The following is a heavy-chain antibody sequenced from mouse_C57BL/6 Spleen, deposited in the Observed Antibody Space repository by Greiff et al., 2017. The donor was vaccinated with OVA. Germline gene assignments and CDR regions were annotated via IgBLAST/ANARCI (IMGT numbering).Heavy chain of an antibody. CDR1: GYTFTSYW. D-gene: IGHD5-5*01. CDR2: IHPNSGST. J-gene: IGHJ4*01. V-gene: IGHV1-64*01. CDR3: ARRDYQGYAMDY. Sequence: QVHVKQSGAELVKPGASVKLSCKASGYTFTSYWMHWVKQRPGQGLEWIGMIHPNSGSTNYNEKFKSKATLTVDKSSSTAYMQLSSLTSEDSAVYYGARRDYQGYAMDYWGQGTSVTVSS.